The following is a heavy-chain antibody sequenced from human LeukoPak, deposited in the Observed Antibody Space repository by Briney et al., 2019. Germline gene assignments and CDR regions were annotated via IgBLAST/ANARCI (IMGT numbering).Heavy chain of an antibody. D-gene: IGHD6-19*01. V-gene: IGHV3-23*01. J-gene: IGHJ4*02. CDR1: GFTFSSYA. CDR2: ISGSGGST. CDR3: AKVPLAAGGSYEY. Sequence: PGGSLRLSRAASGFTFSSYAMSWVGPAPRRGLDWVSAISGSGGSTYYPDSVKGRFTISRDNSKNTLYLQMNSLRAEDTAFYYCAKVPLAAGGSYEYWGQGTLVTVSS.